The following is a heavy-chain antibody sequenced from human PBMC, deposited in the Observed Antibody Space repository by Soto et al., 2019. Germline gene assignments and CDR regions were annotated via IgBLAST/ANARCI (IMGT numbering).Heavy chain of an antibody. CDR3: ARGDGYIYGNTFDS. CDR2: ISYDGSSK. V-gene: IGHV3-30-3*01. CDR1: GFTFNNYA. D-gene: IGHD5-18*01. Sequence: GSLRLSCAASGFTFNNYAMHWVRQAPGKGLEWVAFISYDGSSKYYADSVTGRFTVSRDNSRNTLYLEMNSLRPKDTAVYYCARGDGYIYGNTFDSWGQGTLVTVSS. J-gene: IGHJ4*02.